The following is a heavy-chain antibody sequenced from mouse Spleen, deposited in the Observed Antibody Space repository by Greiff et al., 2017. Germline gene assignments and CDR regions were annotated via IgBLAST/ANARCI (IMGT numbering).Heavy chain of an antibody. CDR3: ARHGAMVTDYFDY. CDR1: GFTFSSYA. D-gene: IGHD2-1*01. J-gene: IGHJ2*01. Sequence: EVKLVESGGGLVKRGGSLKLSCAASGFTFSSYAMSWVRQTPEKRLEWVATISSGGGNTYYPDSVKGRFTISRDNAKNTLYLQMSSLKSEDTAMYYCARHGAMVTDYFDYWGQGTTLTVSS. CDR2: ISSGGGNT. V-gene: IGHV5-9*04.